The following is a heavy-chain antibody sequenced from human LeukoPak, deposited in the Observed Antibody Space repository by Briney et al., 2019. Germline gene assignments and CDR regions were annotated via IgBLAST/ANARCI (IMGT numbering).Heavy chain of an antibody. Sequence: GGSLRLSCAASGFTFSSYGMHWVRQAPGKGLEWVAVISYDGSNKYYADSVKGRFTISRDNSKNTLYLQMNSLGAEDTAVYYCARTARLDYWGQGTLVTVSS. CDR2: ISYDGSNK. J-gene: IGHJ4*02. V-gene: IGHV3-30*03. CDR3: ARTARLDY. CDR1: GFTFSSYG. D-gene: IGHD5-18*01.